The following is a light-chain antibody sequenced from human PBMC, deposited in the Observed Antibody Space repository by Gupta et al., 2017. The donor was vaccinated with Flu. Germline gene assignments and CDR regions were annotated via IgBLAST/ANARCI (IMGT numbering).Light chain of an antibody. CDR2: GNN. CDR1: SSNIGSNA. CDR3: AAWDDSLNGFYV. V-gene: IGLV1-44*01. Sequence: QSVVTQPPSASGTPGQRVTISCSGSSSNIGSNAVNWYQQLPGTAPRLLIYGNNQRPSGVPDRFSGSKSGTSASLAISGLQSEDEADYYCAAWDDSLNGFYVFGTGTEVTVL. J-gene: IGLJ1*01.